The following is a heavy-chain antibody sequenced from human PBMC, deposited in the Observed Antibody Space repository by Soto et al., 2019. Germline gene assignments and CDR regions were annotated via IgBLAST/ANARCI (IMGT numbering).Heavy chain of an antibody. CDR3: AGGPGVARNY. CDR1: GGSINSGGYS. V-gene: IGHV4-30-2*01. Sequence: LCGGSINSGGYSWSWIRQPPGKGLEWIGYIYHSGSTYYNPSLKSRVTISVDRSKNQFSLKLSSVTAADTAVYYCAGGPGVARNYWGQGTLVTVSS. CDR2: IYHSGST. J-gene: IGHJ4*02. D-gene: IGHD5-12*01.